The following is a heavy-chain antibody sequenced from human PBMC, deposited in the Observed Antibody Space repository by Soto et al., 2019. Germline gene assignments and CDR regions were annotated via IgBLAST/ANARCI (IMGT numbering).Heavy chain of an antibody. J-gene: IGHJ4*02. V-gene: IGHV4-34*01. CDR2: INHSGST. Sequence: PSETLSLTCAVYGGSFSGYYWSWIRQPPGKGLEWIGEINHSGSTNYNPSLKSRVTISVDTSKNQFSLKLSSVTAADTAVYYCARRDCSGGSCYWGSVWGQGTLVTVSS. CDR1: GGSFSGYY. CDR3: ARRDCSGGSCYWGSV. D-gene: IGHD2-15*01.